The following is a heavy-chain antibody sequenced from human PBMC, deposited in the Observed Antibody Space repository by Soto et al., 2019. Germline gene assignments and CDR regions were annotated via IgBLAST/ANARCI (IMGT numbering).Heavy chain of an antibody. CDR3: SADLPYWGAYAFDY. Sequence: EVQLAESGGDFVKPGGSLRLSCAASGFNFNAAWMNWVRQSPGKGLEWVGCIKSKVNGGTIDYAAPVKGRFTISRDDSKNTLYLEMNSLKTEDTALYYCSADLPYWGAYAFDYWGQGTLVTVSS. D-gene: IGHD3-16*01. V-gene: IGHV3-15*07. CDR2: IKSKVNGGTI. J-gene: IGHJ4*02. CDR1: GFNFNAAW.